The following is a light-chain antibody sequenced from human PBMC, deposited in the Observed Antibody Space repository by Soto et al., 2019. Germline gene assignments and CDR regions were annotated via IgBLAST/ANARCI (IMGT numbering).Light chain of an antibody. J-gene: IGLJ3*02. Sequence: QSALTQPPSASGSPGQSGTISCTGTSSDVGGYNYVSWYQQYPGRAPKLMIYEVTNRPSGVPDRFSGSKSGNTASLTVSGLQDEDEADYYCSSYAASNNFYFVFGGGTKRTVL. CDR3: SSYAASNNFYFV. V-gene: IGLV2-8*01. CDR2: EVT. CDR1: SSDVGGYNY.